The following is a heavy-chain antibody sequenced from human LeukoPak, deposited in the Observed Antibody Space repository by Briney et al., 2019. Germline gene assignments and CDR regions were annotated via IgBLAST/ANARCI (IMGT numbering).Heavy chain of an antibody. D-gene: IGHD3-22*01. CDR3: VVITDFDY. V-gene: IGHV3-23*01. CDR1: GFTFSSYA. Sequence: GGSLRLSCAASGFTFSSYAMSWVRQAPGKGLEWVSAISDSGGSTYYADSVKGRFTISRVNSKNTLYLQMNSLRVEDTAVYYPVVITDFDYWGQGTLVTVSS. CDR2: ISDSGGST. J-gene: IGHJ4*02.